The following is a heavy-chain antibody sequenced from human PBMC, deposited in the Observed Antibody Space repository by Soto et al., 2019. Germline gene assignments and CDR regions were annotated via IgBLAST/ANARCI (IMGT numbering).Heavy chain of an antibody. CDR1: GGSVSNASFY. Sequence: QVQLQESGPGLVKPSETLSLTSSVSGGSVSNASFYWTWIRQAPGTGLEYIGYIFYTGVTNYNPSLSSRVTISLDTSQNHFSLKLNSMTAADTPVYYRVRVLDSSWYADLWGRGTLVTVSS. V-gene: IGHV4-61*03. J-gene: IGHJ2*01. CDR3: VRVLDSSWYADL. D-gene: IGHD3-22*01. CDR2: IFYTGVT.